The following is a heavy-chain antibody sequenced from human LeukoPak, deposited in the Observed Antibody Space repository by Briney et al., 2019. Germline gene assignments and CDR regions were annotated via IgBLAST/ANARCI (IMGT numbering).Heavy chain of an antibody. Sequence: GGSLRLSCAGSGFTFNNYAMHWVRQAPGKGLEWVSGISWNSGSIGYADSVKGRFTISRDNAKNSLYLQMNSLRAEDTALYYCAKARIFGVVISGFDYWGQGTLVTVSS. D-gene: IGHD3-3*01. CDR2: ISWNSGSI. V-gene: IGHV3-9*01. CDR1: GFTFNNYA. CDR3: AKARIFGVVISGFDY. J-gene: IGHJ4*02.